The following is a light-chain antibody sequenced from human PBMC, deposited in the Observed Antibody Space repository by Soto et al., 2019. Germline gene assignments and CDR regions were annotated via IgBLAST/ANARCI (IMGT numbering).Light chain of an antibody. CDR2: DVY. CDR3: SSHDPRSTLI. CDR1: SSDIGAYNH. J-gene: IGLJ2*01. V-gene: IGLV2-14*03. Sequence: QSVLTQPASVSGSPGQSTTISCTGTSSDIGAYNHISWYQQHPGKAPKLMIYDVYTRPSGVSNRFSGSKSGNMASLTISGLQAGDEADYYCSSHDPRSTLIFGGGTKVTDL.